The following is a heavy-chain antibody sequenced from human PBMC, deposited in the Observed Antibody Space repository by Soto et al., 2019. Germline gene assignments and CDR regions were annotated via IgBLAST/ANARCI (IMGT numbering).Heavy chain of an antibody. D-gene: IGHD1-26*01. J-gene: IGHJ4*02. Sequence: SETLSLTCTVSGGSISSYYWSWIRQPPGKGLEWVGYIYYNGATNYNPSLEGRVTVSVDTSKNQFSLHLISVTAADTAVYYCAKVRASRWELLPYYFDYWGQGTPVTAPQ. CDR1: GGSISSYY. CDR3: AKVRASRWELLPYYFDY. CDR2: IYYNGAT. V-gene: IGHV4-59*01.